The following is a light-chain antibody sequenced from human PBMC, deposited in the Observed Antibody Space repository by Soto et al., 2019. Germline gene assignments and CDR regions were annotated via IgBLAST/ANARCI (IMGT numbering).Light chain of an antibody. CDR2: NNN. CDR1: SSNIGSNT. CDR3: AAWDDSLNVYV. V-gene: IGLV1-44*01. J-gene: IGLJ1*01. Sequence: QSVLTQPPSASGTPGQRVTNSCSGSSSNIGSNTVNWYQQLPGTAPKLLIYNNNQRPSGVPDRFSGSKSGTSASLAISGLQSEDEADYYCAAWDDSLNVYVFGTGTKLTVL.